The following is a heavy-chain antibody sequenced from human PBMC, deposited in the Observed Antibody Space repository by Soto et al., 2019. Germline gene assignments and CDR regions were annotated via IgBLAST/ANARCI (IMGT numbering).Heavy chain of an antibody. J-gene: IGHJ4*02. CDR2: IKQDGSEK. CDR1: GFSFSSYW. V-gene: IGHV3-7*01. CDR3: AREPEGLDY. Sequence: PGGSLRLSCAASGFSFSSYWMSWVRQAPGKGLDWVANIKQDGSEKYYVDSVKGRFTISRDNAKNSLSLQMNSLRAEDTAVYYCAREPEGLDYWGPGTLVTVSS.